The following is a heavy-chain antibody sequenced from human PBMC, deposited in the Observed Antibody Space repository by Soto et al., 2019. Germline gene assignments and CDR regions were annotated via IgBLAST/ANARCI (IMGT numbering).Heavy chain of an antibody. Sequence: QVQLVESGGGVVQPGRSLRLSCTASGFTFSSYAMHWVLQAPGKGLEWVAGISYDGSNKYYADSVKGRFTSSRDNSKNTVYLQMNSLSVEDTAVYYCARPYSSGWYGDLDYWGQGTLVTVSS. V-gene: IGHV3-30-3*01. CDR3: ARPYSSGWYGDLDY. D-gene: IGHD6-19*01. CDR2: ISYDGSNK. J-gene: IGHJ4*02. CDR1: GFTFSSYA.